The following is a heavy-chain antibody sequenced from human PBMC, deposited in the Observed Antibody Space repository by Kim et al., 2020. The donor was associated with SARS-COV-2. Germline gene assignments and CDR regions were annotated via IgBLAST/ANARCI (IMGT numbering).Heavy chain of an antibody. CDR3: ARDSEYYDYVWGSYPLYGMDV. V-gene: IGHV4-31*03. D-gene: IGHD3-16*02. CDR2: IYYSGST. CDR1: GGSISSGGYY. Sequence: SETLSLTCTVSGGSISSGGYYWSWIRQHPGKGLEWIGYIYYSGSTYYNPSLKSRVTISVDTSKNQFSLKLSSVTAADTAVYYCARDSEYYDYVWGSYPLYGMDVWGQGTTVTVSS. J-gene: IGHJ6*02.